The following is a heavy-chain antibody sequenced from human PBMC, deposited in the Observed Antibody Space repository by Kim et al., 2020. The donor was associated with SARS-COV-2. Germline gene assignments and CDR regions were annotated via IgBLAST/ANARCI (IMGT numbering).Heavy chain of an antibody. Sequence: GESLKISCKGSGYSFTSYWIGWVRQMPGKGLEWMGIIYPDDSDTRYSPSFQGQVTISADNSISNAYLQWSSLKASETAMYYCARHAYSGYDYYYYGMDVWGQGNTDTVAS. CDR1: GYSFTSYW. J-gene: IGHJ6*02. CDR2: IYPDDSDT. D-gene: IGHD5-12*01. CDR3: ARHAYSGYDYYYYGMDV. V-gene: IGHV5-51*01.